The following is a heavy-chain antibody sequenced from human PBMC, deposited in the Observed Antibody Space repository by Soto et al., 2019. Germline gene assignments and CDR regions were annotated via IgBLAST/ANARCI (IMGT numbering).Heavy chain of an antibody. Sequence: PSETLSLTCTVSGGSISSSSYFWGWIRQPPGKGLEWIGSIYYGGNTYYNPSLKSRVTISVDTSKNQFSLKLSSVTAADTAVYYCARVGDYGDYYYYGMDVWGQGTTVTVSS. V-gene: IGHV4-39*07. CDR1: GGSISSSSYF. D-gene: IGHD4-17*01. CDR3: ARVGDYGDYYYYGMDV. J-gene: IGHJ6*02. CDR2: IYYGGNT.